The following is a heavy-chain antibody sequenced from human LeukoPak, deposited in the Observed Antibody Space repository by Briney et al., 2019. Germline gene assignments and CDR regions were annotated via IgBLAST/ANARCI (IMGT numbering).Heavy chain of an antibody. CDR2: IYYSGST. D-gene: IGHD1-26*01. CDR3: ARRRSGSYGNFDY. V-gene: IGHV4-61*01. J-gene: IGHJ4*02. CDR1: GGSVSSGSYY. Sequence: SETLSLTCTVSGGSVSSGSYYWSWIRQPPGKGLEWIGYIYYSGSTNYNPSLKSRVTISVDTSKNQFSLKLSSVTAADTAVYYCARRRSGSYGNFDYWGQGTLVTVSS.